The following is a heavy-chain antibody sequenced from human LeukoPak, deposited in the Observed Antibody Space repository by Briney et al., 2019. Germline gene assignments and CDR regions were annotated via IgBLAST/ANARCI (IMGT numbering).Heavy chain of an antibody. Sequence: PSETLSLTCTVSGGSISSYYWSWIRQPPGKGLEWIGYIYYSGSTNYNPSLKSRVTISVDTSKNLFSLKLSSVTAADTAVYYCARESRVTTVFDYWGQGTLVTVSS. D-gene: IGHD4-17*01. V-gene: IGHV4-59*01. CDR2: IYYSGST. CDR3: ARESRVTTVFDY. J-gene: IGHJ4*02. CDR1: GGSISSYY.